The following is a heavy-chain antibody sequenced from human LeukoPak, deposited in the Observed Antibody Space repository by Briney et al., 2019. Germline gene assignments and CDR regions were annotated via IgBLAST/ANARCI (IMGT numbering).Heavy chain of an antibody. D-gene: IGHD6-13*01. V-gene: IGHV3-48*04. J-gene: IGHJ4*02. CDR3: AREGSSSWYYFDY. Sequence: GGSLRLSCAASGFTISSYSMNWVRQAPGKGLEWVSYISSSSSTIYYADSVKGRFTISRDNAKNSLYLQMNSLRAEDTAVYYCAREGSSSWYYFDYWGQGTLVTVSS. CDR2: ISSSSSTI. CDR1: GFTISSYS.